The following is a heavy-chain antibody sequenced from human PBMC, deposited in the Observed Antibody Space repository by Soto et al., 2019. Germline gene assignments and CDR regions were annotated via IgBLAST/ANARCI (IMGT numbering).Heavy chain of an antibody. CDR2: ISAYNGNT. Sequence: ASVKVSCKASGYTFTSYGISWVRQAPGQGLEWMGWISAYNGNTNYAQKLQGRVTMTTDTSTSTAYMELRSLRSDDTAVYYCAYFPMDSGDLLCLDYWGQGTLVTVSS. J-gene: IGHJ4*02. V-gene: IGHV1-18*01. CDR3: AYFPMDSGDLLCLDY. D-gene: IGHD1-26*01. CDR1: GYTFTSYG.